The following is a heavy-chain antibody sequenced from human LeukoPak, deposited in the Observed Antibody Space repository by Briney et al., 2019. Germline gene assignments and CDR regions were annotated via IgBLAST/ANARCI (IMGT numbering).Heavy chain of an antibody. V-gene: IGHV3-30*02. CDR2: IRFDGSIT. CDR1: GFTFSDYG. CDR3: AKGSGITMIVVVTSPSAFDI. D-gene: IGHD3-22*01. Sequence: GGSLRLSCAASGFTFSDYGMVWVRVRQAPGKGLEWMAFIRFDGSITYYADSVRDRFTISRDNSKNTLYLHMNSLRDEDTAVYYCAKGSGITMIVVVTSPSAFDIWGQGTMVTVSS. J-gene: IGHJ3*02.